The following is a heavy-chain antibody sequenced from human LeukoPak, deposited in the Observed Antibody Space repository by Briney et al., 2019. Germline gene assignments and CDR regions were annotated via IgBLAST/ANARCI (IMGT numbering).Heavy chain of an antibody. Sequence: PGGSLRLSCAASGFTFSTYWMAWVRQAPGKGLEWVANIKQDGSERNSVDSVKGRFTISRDNAKNTLYLQMNSLRAEDTAVYYCARDRSIASDYWGQGTLVTVSS. D-gene: IGHD6-6*01. CDR1: GFTFSTYW. CDR3: ARDRSIASDY. V-gene: IGHV3-7*01. CDR2: IKQDGSER. J-gene: IGHJ4*02.